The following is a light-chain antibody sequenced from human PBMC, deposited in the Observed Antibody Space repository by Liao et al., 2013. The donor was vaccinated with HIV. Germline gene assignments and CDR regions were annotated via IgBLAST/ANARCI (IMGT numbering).Light chain of an antibody. CDR1: KLGDKY. J-gene: IGLJ2*01. V-gene: IGLV3-1*01. CDR3: QAWDRNTAI. Sequence: SSELTQPPSVSVSPGQTASITCSGDKLGDKYACWYQQKAGQSPVLVIYQNNKRPSGIPERFSGSTTGNTATLTISGTQATDEADYYCQAWDRNTAIFGGGTKLTVL. CDR2: QNN.